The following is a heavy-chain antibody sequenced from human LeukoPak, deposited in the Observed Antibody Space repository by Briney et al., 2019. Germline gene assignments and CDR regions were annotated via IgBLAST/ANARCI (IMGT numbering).Heavy chain of an antibody. CDR2: INTDGSRT. D-gene: IGHD3-22*01. V-gene: IGHV3-74*01. CDR3: ARDPYYYDSSGYQY. CDR1: GFNFNDYW. Sequence: GGSLRLSCVASGFNFNDYWMHWVRQAPGKGLVWVSHINTDGSRTNYADSVKGRFTISRDNAKNTLYLQMNSLRAEDTAVYYCARDPYYYDSSGYQYWGQGTLVTVSS. J-gene: IGHJ4*02.